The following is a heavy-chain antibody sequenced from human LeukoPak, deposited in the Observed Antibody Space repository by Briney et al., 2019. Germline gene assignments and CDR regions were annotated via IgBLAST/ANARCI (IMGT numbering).Heavy chain of an antibody. Sequence: ASVKVSCKASGYTCTGYYMHWVRQAPGQGLEWMGWINPNSGGTNYAQKFQGRVTMTRDTSISTAYMELSRLRSDDTAVYYCARERRYCSSTSCYSIGEFDYWGQGTLVTVSS. D-gene: IGHD2-2*01. J-gene: IGHJ4*02. V-gene: IGHV1-2*02. CDR2: INPNSGGT. CDR1: GYTCTGYY. CDR3: ARERRYCSSTSCYSIGEFDY.